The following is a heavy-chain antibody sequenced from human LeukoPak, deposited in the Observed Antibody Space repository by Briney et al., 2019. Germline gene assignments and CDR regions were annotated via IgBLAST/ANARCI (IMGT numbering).Heavy chain of an antibody. V-gene: IGHV3-23*01. CDR2: ISGSGGST. D-gene: IGHD6-13*01. CDR3: AKQGAAGYFDY. J-gene: IGHJ4*02. Sequence: LAGGSLRLSCAASGFTFSSYAMSWVRQAPGKGLEWVSAISGSGGSTYYADSVKGRFTISRDNSKNTLYLEMNSLRGEDTAVYYCAKQGAAGYFDYWGQGTLVTVSS. CDR1: GFTFSSYA.